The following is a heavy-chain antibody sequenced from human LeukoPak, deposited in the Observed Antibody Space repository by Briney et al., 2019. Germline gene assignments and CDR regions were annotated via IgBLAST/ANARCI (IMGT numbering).Heavy chain of an antibody. D-gene: IGHD4-23*01. V-gene: IGHV4-59*01. Sequence: SETLSLTCTVSGGYISNYYWNWIRQPPGKGLEWIGDIYYNGSTNYNASLKSRVTISVATSRNQFSLKLSSVTAADTAVYYCARRWRGYYYMDVWGKGTTVSVSS. CDR2: IYYNGST. J-gene: IGHJ6*03. CDR1: GGYISNYY. CDR3: ARRWRGYYYMDV.